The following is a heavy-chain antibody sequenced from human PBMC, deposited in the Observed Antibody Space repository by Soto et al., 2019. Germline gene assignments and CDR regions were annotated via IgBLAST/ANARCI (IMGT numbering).Heavy chain of an antibody. D-gene: IGHD2-15*01. CDR3: AREFTLFY. V-gene: IGHV4-59*01. CDR2: MYYSGST. CDR1: GGSISGYS. J-gene: IGHJ4*02. Sequence: QVQLQESGPRLVKPSETLSLTCTVSGGSISGYSWSWIRQPPGKGLEWIGSMYYSGSTNYNPSLKSRVTISVDTSKNQFSLKLSSVTTADTAMYYCAREFTLFYWGQVILVPV.